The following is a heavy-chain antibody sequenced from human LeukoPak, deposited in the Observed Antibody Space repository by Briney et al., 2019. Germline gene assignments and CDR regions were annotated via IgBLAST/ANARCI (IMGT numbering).Heavy chain of an antibody. Sequence: GGSLRLSCAASGFTVSNNYMSWVRQAPGKGLEWVSVIYSGDNTYYVESVKGRFTISRDNSKNTLFLQMNRLRAEDTAVYYCAGRRVLDASFDYWGQGTLVTVSS. CDR2: IYSGDNT. CDR1: GFTVSNNY. J-gene: IGHJ4*02. D-gene: IGHD3-16*01. V-gene: IGHV3-66*02. CDR3: AGRRVLDASFDY.